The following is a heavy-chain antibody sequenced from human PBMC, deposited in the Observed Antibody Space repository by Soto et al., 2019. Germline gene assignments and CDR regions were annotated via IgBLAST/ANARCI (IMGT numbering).Heavy chain of an antibody. V-gene: IGHV4-4*02. J-gene: IGHJ4*02. CDR1: GDSMRSNNW. CDR3: ARGGYDSSGYYFRLDY. D-gene: IGHD3-22*01. CDR2: IYHSGTT. Sequence: QVQLQESGPGLVKPSGTLSLTCAVSGDSMRSNNWWSWVRQPPGKGLEWIGEIYHSGTTNYNPSLKSRVTISVDKSKNQFSLTLNSVTAAYTAFYYCARGGYDSSGYYFRLDYWGQGTLVTVSS.